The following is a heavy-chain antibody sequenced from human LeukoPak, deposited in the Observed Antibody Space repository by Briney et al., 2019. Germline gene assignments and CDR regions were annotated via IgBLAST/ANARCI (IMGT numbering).Heavy chain of an antibody. J-gene: IGHJ6*02. CDR1: GFTFSSYA. V-gene: IGHV3-7*01. CDR2: IKQDGSET. Sequence: GGSLRLSCAASGFTFSSYAMHWVRQAPGKGLEWVASIKQDGSETPYVDSVGGRFTISRDNGKNSVYLQMNSLRAEDTAIYYCARGNTLDVWGQGTTVTVSS. CDR3: ARGNTLDV.